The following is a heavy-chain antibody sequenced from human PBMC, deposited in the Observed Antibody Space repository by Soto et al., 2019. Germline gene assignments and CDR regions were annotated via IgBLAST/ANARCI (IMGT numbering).Heavy chain of an antibody. CDR3: ATNYDFWSGYYDY. Sequence: GGSLRLSCAASGFTFSSYSMNWVRQAPGKGLEWVSYISSSSSTIYYADSVKGRFTISRDNAKNSLYLQMNSLRDEDTAVYYCATNYDFWSGYYDYWGQGTLVTVSS. CDR1: GFTFSSYS. V-gene: IGHV3-48*02. D-gene: IGHD3-3*01. J-gene: IGHJ4*02. CDR2: ISSSSSTI.